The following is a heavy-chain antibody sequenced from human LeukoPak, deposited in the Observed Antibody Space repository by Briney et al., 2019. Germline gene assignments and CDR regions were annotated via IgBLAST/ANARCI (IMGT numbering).Heavy chain of an antibody. D-gene: IGHD6-13*01. Sequence: GGSLRLSCAASGFTFSSYEMNWVRQAPGKGLEWVSYISSSGSTIYYSDSVKGRFTISRDNAKNSLYLQMNSLRAEDTAVYYCARDGRDSSSWYSPFDYWGQGTLVTVSS. V-gene: IGHV3-48*03. CDR1: GFTFSSYE. CDR2: ISSSGSTI. CDR3: ARDGRDSSSWYSPFDY. J-gene: IGHJ4*02.